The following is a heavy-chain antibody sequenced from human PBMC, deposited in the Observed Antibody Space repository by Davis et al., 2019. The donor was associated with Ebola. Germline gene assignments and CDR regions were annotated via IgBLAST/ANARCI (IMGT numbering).Heavy chain of an antibody. CDR3: ARDSRLGSGWWGYFDY. CDR2: IYHSGST. J-gene: IGHJ4*02. CDR1: GGSISSSNW. Sequence: PSETLSLTCTVSGGSISSSNWWSWVRQPPGKGLEWIGEIYHSGSTNYNPSLKSRVTMSVDTSKNQFSLKLSSVTAADTAVYYCARDSRLGSGWWGYFDYWGQGTLVTVSS. V-gene: IGHV4-4*02. D-gene: IGHD6-19*01.